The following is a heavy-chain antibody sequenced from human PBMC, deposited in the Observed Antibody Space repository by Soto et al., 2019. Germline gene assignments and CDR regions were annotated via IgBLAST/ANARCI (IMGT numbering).Heavy chain of an antibody. J-gene: IGHJ4*02. CDR2: IKSKTDGGTT. V-gene: IGHV3-15*01. D-gene: IGHD3-10*01. Sequence: PGGSLRLSCAASGFTFGNAWMSWVRQAPGKGLEWVGRIKSKTDGGTTDYAAPVKGRFTISRDDSKNTLYLQMNSLKTEDTAVYYCTTAVYGSGSYYNWVDYWGQGTLVTVSS. CDR3: TTAVYGSGSYYNWVDY. CDR1: GFTFGNAW.